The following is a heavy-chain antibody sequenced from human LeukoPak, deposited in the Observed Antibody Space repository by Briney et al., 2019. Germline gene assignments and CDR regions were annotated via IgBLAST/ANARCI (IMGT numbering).Heavy chain of an antibody. CDR1: GFTVSRKY. Sequence: GGSLRLSCAASGFTVSRKYMSWVRQAPGTGLQWVSVIYSGGSTYYADSAKGRFTISRDNSKNTLYLQMNSLRAEDTAVYYCARDFGGASDYWGQGTLVTVSS. CDR2: IYSGGST. D-gene: IGHD3-16*01. V-gene: IGHV3-53*01. J-gene: IGHJ4*02. CDR3: ARDFGGASDY.